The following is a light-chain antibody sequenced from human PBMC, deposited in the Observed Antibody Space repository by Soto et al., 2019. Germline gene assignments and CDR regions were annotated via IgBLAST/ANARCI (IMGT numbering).Light chain of an antibody. CDR1: QRVSSSY. Sequence: EIVLTQSPGTLSLSPGERATLSCRASQRVSSSYLAWYQQKPGQAPRLLIYGSSSRATGIPDMFSGSGSGTDFTLIISRLEPEDFAVYYCQQYGTSWTFGQGAKGESK. CDR2: GSS. V-gene: IGKV3-20*01. J-gene: IGKJ1*01. CDR3: QQYGTSWT.